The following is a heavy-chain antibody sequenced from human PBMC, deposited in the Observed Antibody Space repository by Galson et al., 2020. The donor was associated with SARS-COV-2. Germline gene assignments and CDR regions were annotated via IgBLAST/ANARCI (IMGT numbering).Heavy chain of an antibody. V-gene: IGHV3-21*01. Sequence: GESLKISCAASGFPFSRYSMNWVRPAPGKGLAWVSSISSSSSYIYYADFAKGRFTISRDNAKNSLYLQMNSLRAEDTAVYYCARGPSGYSYGLSGDYWGQGTLVTVSS. CDR3: ARGPSGYSYGLSGDY. D-gene: IGHD5-18*01. CDR1: GFPFSRYS. CDR2: ISSSSSYI. J-gene: IGHJ4*02.